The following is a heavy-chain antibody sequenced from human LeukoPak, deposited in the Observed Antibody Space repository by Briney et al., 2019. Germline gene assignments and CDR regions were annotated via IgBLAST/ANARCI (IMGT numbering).Heavy chain of an antibody. CDR1: GGTFSSYA. V-gene: IGHV1-2*02. Sequence: ASVKVSCKASGGTFSSYAISWVRQAPGQGLEWMGWINPNSGATNYAQKFQGRVTMTRDTSITAAYMELRGLRSDDTAVYYCAKDTATGPCDYWGQGTLVTVSS. J-gene: IGHJ4*02. D-gene: IGHD6-13*01. CDR3: AKDTATGPCDY. CDR2: INPNSGAT.